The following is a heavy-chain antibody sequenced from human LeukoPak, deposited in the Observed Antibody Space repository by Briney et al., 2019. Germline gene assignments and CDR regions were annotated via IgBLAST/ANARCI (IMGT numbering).Heavy chain of an antibody. CDR1: GGSFSGYY. V-gene: IGHV4-34*01. Sequence: SETLSLTCAVYGGSFSGYYRSWIRQPPGKGLEWIGEINHSGSTNYNPSLKSRVTISVDTSKNQFSLKLSSVTAADTAVYYCARGYGRIRFLGWLPYFDYWGQGTLVTVSS. J-gene: IGHJ4*02. CDR2: INHSGST. D-gene: IGHD3-3*01. CDR3: ARGYGRIRFLGWLPYFDY.